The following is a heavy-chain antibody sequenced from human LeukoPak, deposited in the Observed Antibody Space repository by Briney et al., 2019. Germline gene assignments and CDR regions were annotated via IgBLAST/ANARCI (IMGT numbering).Heavy chain of an antibody. CDR2: INSDGSGT. CDR3: AREDVDIPVATSGAFDI. J-gene: IGHJ3*02. CDR1: GSSVTRIW. V-gene: IGHV3-74*01. Sequence: SLRLSWADAGSSVTRIWMHWVSHAPRKGRVWVSRINSDGSGTNYADSVQGRFTISRDNAKNTLHLQMNSLRADDTALYYCAREDVDIPVATSGAFDIWGQGTMVTVSS. D-gene: IGHD6-19*01.